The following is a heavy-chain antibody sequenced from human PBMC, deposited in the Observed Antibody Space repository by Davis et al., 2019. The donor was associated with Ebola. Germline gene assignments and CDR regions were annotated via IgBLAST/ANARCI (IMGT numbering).Heavy chain of an antibody. Sequence: GESLKISCAASGLTFTMYSMNWVRQAPGKGLEWVSFISSSSNYIYYADSVKGRFTVSRDNAKNSLYLQMNSLRAEDTAVYYCVRDPALVVTGGGWFFGLWGRGTLVTVSS. V-gene: IGHV3-21*01. CDR3: VRDPALVVTGGGWFFGL. CDR2: ISSSSNYI. D-gene: IGHD2-21*02. J-gene: IGHJ2*01. CDR1: GLTFTMYS.